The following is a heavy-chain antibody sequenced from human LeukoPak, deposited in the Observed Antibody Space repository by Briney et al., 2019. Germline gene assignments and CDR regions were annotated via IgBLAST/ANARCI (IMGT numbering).Heavy chain of an antibody. CDR1: GGSFSGYY. V-gene: IGHV4-59*01. CDR3: ARMIAAAGTEYFDL. CDR2: VHYSGNT. D-gene: IGHD6-13*01. J-gene: IGHJ2*01. Sequence: SETLSLTCAVYGGSFSGYYWNWIRQPPGKGLEWIGYVHYSGNTNYNPSLKSRVTISVDTSKNQFSLKLSSVTAADTAVYYCARMIAAAGTEYFDLWGRGTLVTVSS.